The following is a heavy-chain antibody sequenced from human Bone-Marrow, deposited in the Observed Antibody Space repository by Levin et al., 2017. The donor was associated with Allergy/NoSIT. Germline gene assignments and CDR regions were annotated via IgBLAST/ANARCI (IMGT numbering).Heavy chain of an antibody. V-gene: IGHV1-2*01. CDR1: GYTFAAYF. D-gene: IGHD6-13*01. J-gene: IGHJ2*01. CDR3: ARTHGSMHGSLSSLLLWYFDL. CDR2: IDPNTGVT. Sequence: ASVKVSCKASGYTFAAYFVHWVRQAPGQGLEWMGRIDPNTGVTKNGQKFEGRVTGTGDTSINTVFIELTGLRSDDTAVYYCARTHGSMHGSLSSLLLWYFDLWGRGTLVTVSS.